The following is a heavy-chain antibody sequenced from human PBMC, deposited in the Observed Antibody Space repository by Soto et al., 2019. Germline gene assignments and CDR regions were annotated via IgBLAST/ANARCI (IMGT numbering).Heavy chain of an antibody. Sequence: EVQLMESGGGSEQPGGSLRLSCTTSGFKFSSFAMFLVREAPGKGLEWVSYISGSGSAIYYADSVEGRFTISRDTAKKSLVLRMDNLRAEDTAVYYCERVGLDYDSSGYYFDKWGPGTLVTVSS. CDR2: ISGSGSAI. V-gene: IGHV3-48*03. D-gene: IGHD3-22*01. CDR1: GFKFSSFA. CDR3: ERVGLDYDSSGYYFDK. J-gene: IGHJ4*02.